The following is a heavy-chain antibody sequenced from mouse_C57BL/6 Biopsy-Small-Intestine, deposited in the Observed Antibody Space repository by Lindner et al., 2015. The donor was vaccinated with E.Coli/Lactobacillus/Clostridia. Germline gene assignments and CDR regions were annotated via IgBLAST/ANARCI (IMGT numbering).Heavy chain of an antibody. CDR2: ISYSGST. V-gene: IGHV3-8*01. CDR1: GYSITSDY. J-gene: IGHJ1*03. CDR3: ARYGAGSSLWYFDV. Sequence: VQLQESGPGLANLTQTLSLTCSVTGYSITSDYWNWIRKFPGNKLEYMGYISYSGSTYYNPSLKSRISITRDTSKNQYYLQLNSVTTEDTATYYCARYGAGSSLWYFDVWGTGTTVTVSS. D-gene: IGHD1-1*01.